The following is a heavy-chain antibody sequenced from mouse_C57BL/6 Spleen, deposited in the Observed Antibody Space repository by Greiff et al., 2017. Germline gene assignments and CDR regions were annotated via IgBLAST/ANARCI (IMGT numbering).Heavy chain of an antibody. D-gene: IGHD2-3*01. CDR1: GYAFSSYW. V-gene: IGHV1-80*01. CDR3: AREGDGYPWDY. Sequence: QVQLQQSGAELVKPGASVKISCKASGYAFSSYWMNWVKQRTGKGLEWIGQLYPGDGDTNYTGKFKGKATLTADKSSSTAYMQLSSLTSEDSAVYFCAREGDGYPWDYWGQGTTLTVSS. J-gene: IGHJ2*01. CDR2: LYPGDGDT.